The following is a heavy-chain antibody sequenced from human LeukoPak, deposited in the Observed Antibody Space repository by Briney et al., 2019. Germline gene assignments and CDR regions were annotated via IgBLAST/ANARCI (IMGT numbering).Heavy chain of an antibody. CDR1: GVSISNSY. V-gene: IGHV4-59*12. CDR3: ARLPRYGGYDHFDY. CDR2: VYYSGGT. D-gene: IGHD5-12*01. J-gene: IGHJ4*02. Sequence: SETLSLTCTVSGVSISNSYWSWIRQPPGKGLEWIGYVYYSGGTKYNPSLNSQVTILVDTSKNQFSLKLNSVTAADTAVYYCARLPRYGGYDHFDYWGQGILVIVSS.